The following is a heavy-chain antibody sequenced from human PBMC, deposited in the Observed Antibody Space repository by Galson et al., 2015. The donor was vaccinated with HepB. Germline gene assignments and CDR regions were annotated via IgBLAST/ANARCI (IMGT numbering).Heavy chain of an antibody. CDR2: ISSSSSTI. CDR3: ARDLPLSHADSSGVDY. Sequence: SLRLSCAASGFTFSDYYMSWIRQAPGKGLEWVSYISSSSSTIYYADSVKGRFTISRDNAKNSLYLQMNSLRAEDTAVYYCARDLPLSHADSSGVDYWGQGTLVTVSS. CDR1: GFTFSDYY. J-gene: IGHJ4*02. V-gene: IGHV3-11*04. D-gene: IGHD3-22*01.